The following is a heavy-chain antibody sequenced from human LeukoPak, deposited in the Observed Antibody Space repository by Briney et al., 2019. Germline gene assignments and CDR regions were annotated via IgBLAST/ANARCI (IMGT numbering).Heavy chain of an antibody. J-gene: IGHJ4*02. V-gene: IGHV3-74*01. D-gene: IGHD1-1*01. CDR1: GSTFSSFW. Sequence: GGSLRLSCAASGSTFSSFWIHWVRQVPGKGLVWVARINPESTTISYADSVKGRFTISRDNARNTLYLQMNSLRVEDTAIYYCVKDHTGEQDKWGQGTLVTVSS. CDR3: VKDHTGEQDK. CDR2: INPESTTI.